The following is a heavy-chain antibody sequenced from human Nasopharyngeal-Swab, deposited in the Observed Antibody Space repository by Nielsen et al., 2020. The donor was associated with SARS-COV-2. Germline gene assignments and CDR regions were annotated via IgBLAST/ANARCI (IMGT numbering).Heavy chain of an antibody. CDR1: GFTFSSHA. Sequence: GESLKISCAASGFTFSSHAMSWVRQAPGQGLEWVSAISGSGGSTYSAASVKGRFTISRDNSKNTLYLQMNSLSAEDTAVYYCAKDHVKYGDYVRYDYGMDVWGQGTTVTVSS. CDR3: AKDHVKYGDYVRYDYGMDV. V-gene: IGHV3-23*01. D-gene: IGHD4-17*01. CDR2: ISGSGGST. J-gene: IGHJ6*02.